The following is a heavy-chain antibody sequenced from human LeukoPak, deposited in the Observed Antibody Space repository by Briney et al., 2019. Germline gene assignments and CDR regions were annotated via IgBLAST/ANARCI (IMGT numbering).Heavy chain of an antibody. CDR3: ARLSAYYYGSFFYYYMDV. CDR2: ISSSSSYI. CDR1: GFTFSSYS. D-gene: IGHD3-10*01. Sequence: PGGSLRLSCAASGFTFSSYSMNWVRQAPGKGLEWVSSISSSSSYIYYADSVKGRFTISRDNAKNSVSLHMNSLRAEDTALYYCARLSAYYYGSFFYYYMDVWGKGTTVTVSS. J-gene: IGHJ6*03. V-gene: IGHV3-21*06.